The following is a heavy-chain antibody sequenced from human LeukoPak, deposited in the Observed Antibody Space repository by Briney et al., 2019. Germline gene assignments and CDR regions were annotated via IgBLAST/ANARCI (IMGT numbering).Heavy chain of an antibody. CDR1: GYTFTGYY. CDR2: IDPNSGGT. D-gene: IGHD4-17*01. J-gene: IGHJ4*02. V-gene: IGHV1-2*04. Sequence: GASVKVSCKASGYTFTGYYMHWVRQAPGQGLEWMGWIDPNSGGTNYAQKFQGWVTMTRDTSISTAYMELSRLRSDDTAVYYCARGGTGTHGDYVFIYWGQGTLVTVSS. CDR3: ARGGTGTHGDYVFIY.